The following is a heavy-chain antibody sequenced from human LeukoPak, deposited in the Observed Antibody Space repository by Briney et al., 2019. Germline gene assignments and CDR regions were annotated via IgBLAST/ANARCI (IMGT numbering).Heavy chain of an antibody. CDR2: ISGSGGST. V-gene: IGHV3-23*01. CDR3: AGGYSYGYGYYYYMDV. J-gene: IGHJ6*03. D-gene: IGHD5-18*01. CDR1: GFTFSSYA. Sequence: GGSLRLSCAASGFTFSSYAMTWVRQAPGKGLEWVSAISGSGGSTYYADSVKGRFTLSRDNSKNTLYLQMSSLRAEDTAVYYCAGGYSYGYGYYYYMDVWGKGPRSPSP.